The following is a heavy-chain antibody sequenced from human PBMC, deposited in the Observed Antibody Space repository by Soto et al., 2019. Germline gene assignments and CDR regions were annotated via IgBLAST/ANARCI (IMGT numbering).Heavy chain of an antibody. CDR1: GFTFSNAW. CDR2: IKSKTDGGTT. J-gene: IGHJ2*01. CDR3: TSFRGDPILYWYFDL. D-gene: IGHD2-21*02. V-gene: IGHV3-15*01. Sequence: PGGSLRLSCAASGFTFSNAWMSWVRQAPGKGLEWVGRIKSKTDGGTTDYAAPVKGRFTISRDDSKNTLYLQMNSLKTEDTAVYYCTSFRGDPILYWYFDLWGRGTLVTVSS.